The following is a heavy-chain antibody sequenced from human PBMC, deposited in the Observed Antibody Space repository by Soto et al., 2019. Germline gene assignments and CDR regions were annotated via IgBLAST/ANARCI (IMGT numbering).Heavy chain of an antibody. V-gene: IGHV4-28*03. J-gene: IGHJ3*02. Sequence: QVQLQESGPGLVKPSDTLSLICVVSGYPISSSNWWGWIRQPPGKGLAWIGYIYYSGSTHYNPSLKSRVAMSVDTSKNQSSLKLSSVTAVDTAVYYCARARDAFDIWGQGTMVTVSS. CDR3: ARARDAFDI. CDR1: GYPISSSNW. CDR2: IYYSGST.